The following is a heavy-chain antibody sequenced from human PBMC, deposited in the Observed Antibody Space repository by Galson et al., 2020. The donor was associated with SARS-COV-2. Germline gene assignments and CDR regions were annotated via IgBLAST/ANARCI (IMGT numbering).Heavy chain of an antibody. Sequence: GESLKISCKGSGYSFTSYWISWVRQMPGKGLEWMGRIDPSDSYTNYSPSFQGHVTISADKSISTAYLQWSSLKASDTAMYYCASPRGGYYYYGMDVWGQGTTVTVSS. D-gene: IGHD3-16*01. CDR3: ASPRGGYYYYGMDV. CDR2: IDPSDSYT. V-gene: IGHV5-10-1*01. CDR1: GYSFTSYW. J-gene: IGHJ6*02.